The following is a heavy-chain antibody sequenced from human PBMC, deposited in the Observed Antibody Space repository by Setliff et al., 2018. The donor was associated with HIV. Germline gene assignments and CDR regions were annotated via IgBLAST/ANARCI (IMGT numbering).Heavy chain of an antibody. D-gene: IGHD6-25*01. CDR3: VTSPGSLTSADETEAGDY. J-gene: IGHJ4*02. Sequence: GASVKVSCKAPGNSFNGDFLNWVRQAPGQGLEWMGNIKLSSGGTKFAQKFLGRVTMTRDTSTNTAFMELRRLNSDDTATYFCVTSPGSLTSADETEAGDYWGQGTLVTVS. V-gene: IGHV1-2*02. CDR1: GNSFNGDF. CDR2: IKLSSGGT.